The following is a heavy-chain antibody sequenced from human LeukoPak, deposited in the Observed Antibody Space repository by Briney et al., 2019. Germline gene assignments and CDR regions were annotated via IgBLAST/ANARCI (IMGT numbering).Heavy chain of an antibody. V-gene: IGHV4-34*01. Sequence: PSETLSLTCAVYGGSFSGYYWSWIRQPPGKGLEWIGEINHSGSTNYHPSLESRVTISVDTSKNQFSLKLSSVTAADTAVYYCARDPRGYSYVGDYWGQGTLVTVCS. CDR1: GGSFSGYY. CDR2: INHSGST. CDR3: ARDPRGYSYVGDY. J-gene: IGHJ4*02. D-gene: IGHD5-18*01.